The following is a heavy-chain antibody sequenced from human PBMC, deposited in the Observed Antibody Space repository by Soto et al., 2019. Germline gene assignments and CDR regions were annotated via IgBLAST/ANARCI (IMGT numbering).Heavy chain of an antibody. V-gene: IGHV1-69*01. CDR1: GGTFSGYT. D-gene: IGHD4-17*01. CDR3: ARDNYGDYVNYYYYGLDV. Sequence: QVQLVQSGAEVKKSGSSVKVSCKASGGTFSGYTLSWVRQAPGQGLEWMGAIIPIFGTANYAQKFQGRVTITADESTSTAYMEVSSLRSEDTAVYYCARDNYGDYVNYYYYGLDVWGQGTTVTVSS. CDR2: IIPIFGTA. J-gene: IGHJ6*02.